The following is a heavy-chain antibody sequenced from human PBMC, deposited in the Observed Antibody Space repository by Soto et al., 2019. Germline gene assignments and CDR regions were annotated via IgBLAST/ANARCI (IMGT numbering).Heavy chain of an antibody. CDR1: GGSISSGGYY. J-gene: IGHJ4*02. CDR3: ARGVTMVRGVGLFYFDY. Sequence: QVQLQESGPGLVKPSQTLSLTCTVSGGSISSGGYYWSWIRQHPGKGLEWIGYMYYSGSTYYNPSINSRITISVDTSKNKFSLKLSSVTAADTAVYYCARGVTMVRGVGLFYFDYWGQGTLVTVSS. D-gene: IGHD3-10*01. CDR2: MYYSGST. V-gene: IGHV4-31*03.